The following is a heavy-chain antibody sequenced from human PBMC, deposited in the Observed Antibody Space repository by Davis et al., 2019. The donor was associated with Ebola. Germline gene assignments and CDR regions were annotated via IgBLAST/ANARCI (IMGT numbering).Heavy chain of an antibody. D-gene: IGHD5-12*01. J-gene: IGHJ3*01. V-gene: IGHV5-51*01. CDR1: GYKFTKYW. CDR3: ARPTIMGSTHDVFDL. CDR2: IDPNDSDT. Sequence: PGGSLRLSCKASGYKFTKYWIGWVRQMPGKGLEWMGIIDPNDSDTRYSPSCQGHVTISVDKSNTTVFLQWASLKASDSAMYFCARPTIMGSTHDVFDLWGQGTMVTVSS.